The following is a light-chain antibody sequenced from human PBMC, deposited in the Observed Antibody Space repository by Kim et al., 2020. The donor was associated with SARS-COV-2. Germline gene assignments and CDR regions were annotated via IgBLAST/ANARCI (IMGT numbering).Light chain of an antibody. CDR1: TSDVGGYNL. V-gene: IGLV2-23*02. CDR2: EVS. CDR3: CSYAAGSSVV. J-gene: IGLJ2*01. Sequence: QSALTQPASVSGSPGQSITISCTGTTSDVGGYNLVSWYQLHPGKAPKFMIYEVSKRPSGVSNRFSGSKSGNTASLTISGLQAEDEADYYCCSYAAGSSVVFGGGTQLTVL.